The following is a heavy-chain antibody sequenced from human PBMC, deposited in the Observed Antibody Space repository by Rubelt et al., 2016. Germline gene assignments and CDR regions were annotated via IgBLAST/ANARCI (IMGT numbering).Heavy chain of an antibody. J-gene: IGHJ4*02. V-gene: IGHV3-7*03. CDR2: INPEGLT. Sequence: EVQLVESGGGLVQPGGSLRLSCAASGFSFRNYWMSWVRQAPGKGLEWVAHINPEGLTNYVGSVRGRFTISRDNTKNSVNLQMSGLGAEDTAVYYCARIGYSSNCFDYWGQGALVTVSS. CDR3: ARIGYSSNCFDY. D-gene: IGHD2-2*01. CDR1: GFSFRNYW.